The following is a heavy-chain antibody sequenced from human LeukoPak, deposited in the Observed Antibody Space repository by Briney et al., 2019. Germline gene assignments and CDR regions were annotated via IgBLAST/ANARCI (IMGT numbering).Heavy chain of an antibody. CDR3: ASRPPSETYYGVLDY. Sequence: QPGGSLRLSCVASGITFSSHAMTWVLQAPGKGLEWVSGITNSGGTTYHAESVKGRFTTSRDNSKNTLYLQMNNLRAEDTAVYFCASRPPSETYYGVLDYWGQGTLVTVSS. J-gene: IGHJ4*02. CDR2: ITNSGGTT. V-gene: IGHV3-23*01. D-gene: IGHD1-26*01. CDR1: GITFSSHA.